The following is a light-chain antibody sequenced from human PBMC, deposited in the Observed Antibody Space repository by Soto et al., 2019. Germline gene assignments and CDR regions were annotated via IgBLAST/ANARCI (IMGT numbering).Light chain of an antibody. CDR2: DAS. V-gene: IGKV3D-15*01. Sequence: EIVLTQSPATLSVSPGGRATLSCRASQSVSINLAWYQQKPGQAPRLLIYDASTRATGIPARFSGSGSGTEFTLTISSLQSKDFAVYYCQQYNNWHPLTFGGGTKVDI. CDR1: QSVSIN. CDR3: QQYNNWHPLT. J-gene: IGKJ4*01.